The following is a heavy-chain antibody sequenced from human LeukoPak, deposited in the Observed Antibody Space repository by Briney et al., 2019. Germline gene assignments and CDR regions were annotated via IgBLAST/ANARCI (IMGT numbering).Heavy chain of an antibody. CDR2: IYYSGST. CDR3: ARAVSGRFDY. D-gene: IGHD6-19*01. J-gene: IGHJ4*02. V-gene: IGHV4-59*08. CDR1: GGSMSPYH. Sequence: PSETLSLTCTVSGGSMSPYHWSWIRQPPGKGLEWTGYIYYSGSTNYNPSLKSRVTISVDTSKNQFSLKLSSVTAADTAMYYWARAVSGRFDYWGQGTLVTVSS.